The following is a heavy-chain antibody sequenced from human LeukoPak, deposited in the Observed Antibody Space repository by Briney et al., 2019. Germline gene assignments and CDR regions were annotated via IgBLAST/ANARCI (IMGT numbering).Heavy chain of an antibody. D-gene: IGHD3-22*01. Sequence: SETLSLTCTVSGGSISSYYWSWIRQPPGKGLEWIGYIYYSGSTNYNPSLKSRVTISVDTSKNQFSLKLSSVTAADTAVYYCARGGYYYDSSGYFDYWGQGTLVTVSS. CDR3: ARGGYYYDSSGYFDY. CDR2: IYYSGST. J-gene: IGHJ4*02. CDR1: GGSISSYY. V-gene: IGHV4-59*01.